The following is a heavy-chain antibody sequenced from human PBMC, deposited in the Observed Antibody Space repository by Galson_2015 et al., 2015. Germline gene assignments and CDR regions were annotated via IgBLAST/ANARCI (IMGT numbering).Heavy chain of an antibody. CDR2: ISTGGTT. Sequence: SLRLSCAASGFTFSDYAMNWVRQAPGKGLEWVSAISTGGTTYYADSVKGRFSISRDNSKSMMYQEMNSVRAEETAVYYCAEDHKSTSKDFRILIVTDCRYIDVWGKGTSVSVSS. CDR3: AEDHKSTSKDFRILIVTDCRYIDV. V-gene: IGHV3-23*01. CDR1: GFTFSDYA. D-gene: IGHD2-21*02. J-gene: IGHJ6*03.